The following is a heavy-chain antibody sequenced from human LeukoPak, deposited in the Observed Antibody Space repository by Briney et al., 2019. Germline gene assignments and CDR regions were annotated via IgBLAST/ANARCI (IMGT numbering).Heavy chain of an antibody. CDR2: INPNSGGT. J-gene: IGHJ5*02. CDR3: ARIPIGVVPAAKGDNWSYP. V-gene: IGHV1-2*06. CDR1: GYTLTAYY. D-gene: IGHD2-2*01. Sequence: ASVKVSCKASGYTLTAYYIYWVRQAPGQGLEWMGRINPNSGGTNYAQKFQGRVTMTRDTSISTAYMELSRLRSADRPVYTWARIPIGVVPAAKGDNWSYPWGQGTLVTASS.